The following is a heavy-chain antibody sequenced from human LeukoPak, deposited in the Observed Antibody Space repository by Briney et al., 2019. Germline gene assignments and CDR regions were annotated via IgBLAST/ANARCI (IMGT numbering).Heavy chain of an antibody. D-gene: IGHD3-10*01. V-gene: IGHV1-69*06. J-gene: IGHJ3*02. Sequence: SVQVSCQASGGTFRSYPISWVRPAPGQGLEWMGGIIPMFDTADFAQKFQGRVTITADTSTSTAYMQLNSLRSEDTAVYYCARARSGPYGSGSLDAFDIWGQGTMVTVSS. CDR1: GGTFRSYP. CDR2: IIPMFDTA. CDR3: ARARSGPYGSGSLDAFDI.